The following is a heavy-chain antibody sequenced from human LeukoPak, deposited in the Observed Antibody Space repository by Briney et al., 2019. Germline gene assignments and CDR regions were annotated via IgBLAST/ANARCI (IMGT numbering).Heavy chain of an antibody. D-gene: IGHD2-21*02. CDR2: MNPNSGNT. J-gene: IGHJ4*02. V-gene: IGHV1-8*01. Sequence: GASVKVSCKASGYTFTSYDINWVRQATGQGLEWMGRMNPNSGNTGYAQKFQGRVTMTRSTSISTAYMELSSLRSEDTAVYYCARGIGSDYARNYWGQGTLVTVSS. CDR1: GYTFTSYD. CDR3: ARGIGSDYARNY.